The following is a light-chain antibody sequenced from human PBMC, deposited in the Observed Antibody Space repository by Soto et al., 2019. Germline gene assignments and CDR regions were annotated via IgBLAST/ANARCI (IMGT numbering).Light chain of an antibody. CDR1: SSDVGGYNY. CDR2: DVS. CDR3: SSYTSSSTPYV. J-gene: IGLJ1*01. Sequence: QSVLPQPASLSGSPGQSITISCTGTSSDVGGYNYVSWYQQHPGKAPKLMIYDVSNRPSGVSNRFSGSKSGNTASLTISGLQAEDEADYYRSSYTSSSTPYVFGTGTKVTVL. V-gene: IGLV2-14*01.